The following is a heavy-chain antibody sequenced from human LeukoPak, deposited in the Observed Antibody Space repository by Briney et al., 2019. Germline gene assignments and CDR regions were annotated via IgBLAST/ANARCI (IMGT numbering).Heavy chain of an antibody. J-gene: IGHJ4*02. V-gene: IGHV3-48*03. D-gene: IGHD3-22*01. Sequence: GGSLRLSCAASGFTFSSYEMNWVRQAPGKGLEWVSYISSSGSTIYYADSVKGRFTTSRDNAKNSLYLQMNSLRAEDTAVYYCARYYYDSSGYYYFDYWGQGTLVTVSS. CDR3: ARYYYDSSGYYYFDY. CDR2: ISSSGSTI. CDR1: GFTFSSYE.